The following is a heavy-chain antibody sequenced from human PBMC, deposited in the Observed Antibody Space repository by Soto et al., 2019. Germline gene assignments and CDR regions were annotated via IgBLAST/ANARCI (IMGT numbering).Heavy chain of an antibody. D-gene: IGHD3-22*01. Sequence: SETLSLTCSVSGGSISSGYWTWIRQPPWKGLEWIGYIYYGGSINYNPSLKSRVIISVDTAKNQFSLRLSSVTAADTAVYYCTGAYYDINGYSLDPWGQGTSVTVSS. CDR3: TGAYYDINGYSLDP. J-gene: IGHJ5*02. CDR2: IYYGGSI. V-gene: IGHV4-59*01. CDR1: GGSISSGY.